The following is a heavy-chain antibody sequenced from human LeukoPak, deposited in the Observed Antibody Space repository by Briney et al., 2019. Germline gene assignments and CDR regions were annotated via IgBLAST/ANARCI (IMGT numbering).Heavy chain of an antibody. CDR1: GGTFSSYA. Sequence: SVKVSCKASGGTFSSYAIIWVRQAPGQGLEWMGRIIPILGIANYAQKFQGRVTITADKSTSTAYMELSSLRSEDTAVYYCARSYYDSSGYSGYWGQGTLVTVSS. D-gene: IGHD3-22*01. CDR2: IIPILGIA. CDR3: ARSYYDSSGYSGY. J-gene: IGHJ4*02. V-gene: IGHV1-69*04.